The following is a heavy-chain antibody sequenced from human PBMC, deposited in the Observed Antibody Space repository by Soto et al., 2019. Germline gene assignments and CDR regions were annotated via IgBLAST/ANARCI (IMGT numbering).Heavy chain of an antibody. CDR3: AREARSSWYEFCFDY. D-gene: IGHD6-13*01. J-gene: IGHJ4*02. Sequence: ASVKVSCKASGYTFTSYDINWVRQAPGQGLEWMGWMNPNSGNTGYSQKFQGRVTMTRNTSISTAYMELSSLRSEDTAVYYCAREARSSWYEFCFDYWGQGTLVTVSS. CDR1: GYTFTSYD. CDR2: MNPNSGNT. V-gene: IGHV1-8*01.